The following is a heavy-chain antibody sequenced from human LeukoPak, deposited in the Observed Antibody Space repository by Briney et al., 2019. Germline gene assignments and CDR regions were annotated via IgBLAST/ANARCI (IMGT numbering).Heavy chain of an antibody. D-gene: IGHD6-19*01. CDR3: AEGYSSGWYYFDY. V-gene: IGHV3-64*01. CDR1: GFTFSSYA. Sequence: GGSLRLSCAASGFTFSSYAMHWVRQAPGKGLEYVSAISSNGGTTYHVNSVKDRFTISRDNSKNTLYLQMNSLRAEDTAVYFCAEGYSSGWYYFDYWGQGNMVTVSS. J-gene: IGHJ4*02. CDR2: ISSNGGTT.